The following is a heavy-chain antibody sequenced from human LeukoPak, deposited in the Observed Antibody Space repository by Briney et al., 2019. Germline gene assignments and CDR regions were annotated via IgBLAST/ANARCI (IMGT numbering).Heavy chain of an antibody. Sequence: SVKVSCKASGGTFSSYAISWVRQAPGQGLEWMGGIIPIFGTANYAQKFQGRVTITADESTSTAYMERSSLRSEDTAVYYCARDCGTYYYDSSGYVSGYYYYYGMDVWGQGTTVTVSS. CDR1: GGTFSSYA. J-gene: IGHJ6*02. D-gene: IGHD3-22*01. V-gene: IGHV1-69*13. CDR3: ARDCGTYYYDSSGYVSGYYYYYGMDV. CDR2: IIPIFGTA.